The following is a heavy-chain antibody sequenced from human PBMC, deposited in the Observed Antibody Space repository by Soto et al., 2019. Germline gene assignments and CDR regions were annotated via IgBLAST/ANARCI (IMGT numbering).Heavy chain of an antibody. CDR1: GFTFSSYW. CDR3: ARNMRYYDILTGWTDYGMDV. Sequence: GGSLRLSCAASGFTFSSYWMHWVRQAPGKGLVWVSRINSDGSSTSYADSVKGRFTISRDNAKNTLYLQMNSLRAEDTAVYYCARNMRYYDILTGWTDYGMDVWGQGTTVTVSS. CDR2: INSDGSST. V-gene: IGHV3-74*01. J-gene: IGHJ6*02. D-gene: IGHD3-9*01.